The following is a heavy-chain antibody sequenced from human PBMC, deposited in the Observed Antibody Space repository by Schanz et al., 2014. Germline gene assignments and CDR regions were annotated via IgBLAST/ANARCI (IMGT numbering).Heavy chain of an antibody. Sequence: QVQLVESGGGVVQPGRSLRLSCAASGFTFSTYWMHWVRQAPGKGLEWVSGLTEGGGGTYYTDAVKGRFTISRDNSKNTLFLQMSSLRAEDTAVYYCARDGDFDYWGQGTLVTVSS. V-gene: IGHV3-NL1*01. J-gene: IGHJ4*02. CDR2: LTEGGGGT. CDR3: ARDGDFDY. CDR1: GFTFSTYW.